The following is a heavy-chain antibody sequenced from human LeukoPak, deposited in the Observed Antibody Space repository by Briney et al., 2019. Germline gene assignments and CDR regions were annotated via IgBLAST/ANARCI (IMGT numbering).Heavy chain of an antibody. J-gene: IGHJ4*02. CDR2: INSDGSST. D-gene: IGHD3-22*01. CDR3: ASPRYYYDSSGYSGFDY. V-gene: IGHV3-74*01. Sequence: GGSLRLSCAASGFTFSSYWMHWVRQAPGKGLVWVSRINSDGSSTSYADSVKGRFTISRDNAKNTLYLQMNSLRAEDTAVYYCASPRYYYDSSGYSGFDYWGQGTLVTVSS. CDR1: GFTFSSYW.